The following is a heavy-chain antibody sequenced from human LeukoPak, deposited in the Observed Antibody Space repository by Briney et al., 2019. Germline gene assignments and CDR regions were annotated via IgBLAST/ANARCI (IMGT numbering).Heavy chain of an antibody. J-gene: IGHJ5*02. CDR1: GFTFSDYY. Sequence: GGSLRLSCAASGFTFSDYYMSWIRQAPGKGLEWVSYISSSGSTIYYADSVKGRFTISRDNAKNSLYLQMSSLRAEDTALYYCARDQVAAGWFDPWGQGTLVTVSS. CDR3: ARDQVAAGWFDP. CDR2: ISSSGSTI. V-gene: IGHV3-11*04.